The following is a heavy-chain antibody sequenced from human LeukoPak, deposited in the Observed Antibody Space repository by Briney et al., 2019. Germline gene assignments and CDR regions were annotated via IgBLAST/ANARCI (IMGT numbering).Heavy chain of an antibody. CDR3: VRKIGSPPSPGHFDY. CDR1: GFTFSSYG. D-gene: IGHD1-26*01. J-gene: IGHJ4*02. V-gene: IGHV3-30*03. CDR2: ISYDGNNR. Sequence: PGGSLRLSCAASGFTFSSYGMHWVRQAPGKGLEWVTFISYDGNNRKYADSVAGRFTISRDNSENTLYLEMNSVRPEDTALYYCVRKIGSPPSPGHFDYWGQGTLVTVSS.